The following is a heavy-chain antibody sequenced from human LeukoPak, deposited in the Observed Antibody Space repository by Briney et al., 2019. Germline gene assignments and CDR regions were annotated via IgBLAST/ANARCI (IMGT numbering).Heavy chain of an antibody. Sequence: ASVKVSCTASGYTFTGYYMHWVRQAPGQGLEWMGWINPNSGGTNYAQKFQGRVTMTRDTSISTAYMELSRLRSDDTAVYYCARGGIAVAGHLNFDYWGQGTLVTVSS. V-gene: IGHV1-2*02. J-gene: IGHJ4*02. CDR1: GYTFTGYY. D-gene: IGHD6-19*01. CDR3: ARGGIAVAGHLNFDY. CDR2: INPNSGGT.